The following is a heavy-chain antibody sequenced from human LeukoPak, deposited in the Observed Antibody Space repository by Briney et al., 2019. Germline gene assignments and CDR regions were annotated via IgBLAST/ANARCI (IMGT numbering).Heavy chain of an antibody. CDR2: INPNSGDT. Sequence: ASVTVSCKASGYIFPGYYMHWVRQAPGQGLEGMGWINPNSGDTYYAQKFQGRVTMTRDTSISTAYMELSSLRSDDTAMYYCARTSSTTVVTSHWGQGTLVTVSS. V-gene: IGHV1-2*02. CDR3: ARTSSTTVVTSH. CDR1: GYIFPGYY. D-gene: IGHD4-23*01. J-gene: IGHJ4*02.